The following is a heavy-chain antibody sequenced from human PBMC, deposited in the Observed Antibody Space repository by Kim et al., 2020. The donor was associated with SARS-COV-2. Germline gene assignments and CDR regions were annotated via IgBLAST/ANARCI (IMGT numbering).Heavy chain of an antibody. Sequence: NYAQNLQGRVTLTTDTSTRTAFLELRRLRSDDTAVYFCARDRGYGDDTFDYWGQGTLVTVSS. D-gene: IGHD4-17*01. V-gene: IGHV1-18*01. CDR3: ARDRGYGDDTFDY. J-gene: IGHJ4*02.